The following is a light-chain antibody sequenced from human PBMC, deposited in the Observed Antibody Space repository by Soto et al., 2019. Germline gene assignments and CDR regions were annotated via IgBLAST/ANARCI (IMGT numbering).Light chain of an antibody. J-gene: IGKJ1*01. CDR1: QSISSW. Sequence: DIQMTQSPSTLSASVGDTVTITCRASQSISSWLAWYQQKPGKAPKLLIYDDSSLESGVPSRFSGSGSGTEFSLTISSLQPDDFATYYCQQYNTYSGTCGQGTKVEIK. CDR3: QQYNTYSGT. CDR2: DDS. V-gene: IGKV1-5*01.